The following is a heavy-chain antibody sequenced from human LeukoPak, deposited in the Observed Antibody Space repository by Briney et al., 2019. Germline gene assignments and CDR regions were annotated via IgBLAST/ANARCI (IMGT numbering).Heavy chain of an antibody. V-gene: IGHV3-23*01. CDR1: GFTFSSYG. CDR3: AKVDCGAPGCRRFDL. Sequence: GGSLRLSCAASGFTFSSYGMSWVRQAPGKGLEWVSAISGSGGSTYYADSVKGRFTISRDNSKNTLYLQMNRLRDDDTAVYYCAKVDCGAPGCRRFDLWGRGTLVTVSS. D-gene: IGHD2-21*01. J-gene: IGHJ2*01. CDR2: ISGSGGST.